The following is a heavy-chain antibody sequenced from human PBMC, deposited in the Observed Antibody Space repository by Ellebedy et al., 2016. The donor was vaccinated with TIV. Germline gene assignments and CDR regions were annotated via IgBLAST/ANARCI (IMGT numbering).Heavy chain of an antibody. Sequence: ASVKVSXXASGYTFSSYGLSWVRQAPGQGLEWMGWMKPKGDDTNVAQKLKGRVTMTRDTSITTAYMELRSLSSDDTAVYYCTRGGQPRTSSGWSDRWGQGTLITVSS. CDR2: MKPKGDDT. CDR1: GYTFSSYG. J-gene: IGHJ5*02. D-gene: IGHD6-19*01. CDR3: TRGGQPRTSSGWSDR. V-gene: IGHV1-2*02.